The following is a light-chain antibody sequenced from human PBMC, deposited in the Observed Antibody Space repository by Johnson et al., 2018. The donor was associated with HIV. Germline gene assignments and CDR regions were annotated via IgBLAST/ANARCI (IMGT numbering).Light chain of an antibody. CDR1: SSNIGNNY. CDR2: ENN. V-gene: IGLV1-51*02. CDR3: GTWDSSLSVGGG. Sequence: QSVLTQPPSVSAAPGQKVTISCSGSSSNIGNNYVYWYQQLPGTAPKLLIYENNKRPSGIPDRFSGSKSGTSATLGITGLQTGDEADYYCGTWDSSLSVGGGFGTGTKVTVL. J-gene: IGLJ1*01.